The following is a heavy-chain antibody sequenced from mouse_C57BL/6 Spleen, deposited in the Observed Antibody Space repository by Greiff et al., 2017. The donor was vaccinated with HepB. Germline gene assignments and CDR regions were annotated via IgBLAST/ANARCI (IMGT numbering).Heavy chain of an antibody. CDR2: IDPSDSYT. J-gene: IGHJ3*01. CDR1: GYTFTSYW. D-gene: IGHD1-1*01. V-gene: IGHV1-69*01. Sequence: VQLQQPGAELVMPGASVKLSCKASGYTFTSYWMHWVKQRPGQGLEWIGEIDPSDSYTNYNQKFKGKSTLTVDKLSSTAYMQLSSRTSEDSAVYYCSRLDYGRSLAWFAYWGQGTLVTVSA. CDR3: SRLDYGRSLAWFAY.